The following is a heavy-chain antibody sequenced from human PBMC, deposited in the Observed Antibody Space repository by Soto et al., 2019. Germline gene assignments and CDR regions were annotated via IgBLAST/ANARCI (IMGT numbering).Heavy chain of an antibody. CDR1: GFTFRSYA. V-gene: IGHV3-23*01. D-gene: IGHD6-13*01. J-gene: IGHJ5*02. CDR3: AKDPTIYSRSWYRANWFDP. CDR2: ISASGGST. Sequence: GGSLRLSCAASGFTFRSYAMSWVRQAPGKVLDWVSAISASGGSTYYADSVKGRFNSSRDNSKNTLYLQMNSLRAEDTAVYYCAKDPTIYSRSWYRANWFDPWGQGTLVTVSS.